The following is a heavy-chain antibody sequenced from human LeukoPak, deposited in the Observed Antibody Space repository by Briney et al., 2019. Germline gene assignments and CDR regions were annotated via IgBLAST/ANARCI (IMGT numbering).Heavy chain of an antibody. Sequence: SETLSLTCTVSGGSISSYYWSWIRQPPGKGLEWIGYIYYSGSTNYNPSLKSRVTISVDTSKNQFSLKLSSVTAADTAVYCCARVLGPPYYFDYWGQGTLVTVSS. CDR2: IYYSGST. D-gene: IGHD3-16*01. J-gene: IGHJ4*02. CDR1: GGSISSYY. V-gene: IGHV4-59*01. CDR3: ARVLGPPYYFDY.